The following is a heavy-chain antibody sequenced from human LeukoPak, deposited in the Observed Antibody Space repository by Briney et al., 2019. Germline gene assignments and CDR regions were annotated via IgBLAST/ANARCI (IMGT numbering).Heavy chain of an antibody. D-gene: IGHD2/OR15-2a*01. Sequence: GGSLRLSCAASGFTLSSYSMNWVRQAPGKGLEWVSSISSSSSYRYYADSVKGRFTISRENSKNTLYLQMNSLRAEDTAVYYCAKDSAKKYDDYWGQGTLVTVSS. V-gene: IGHV3-21*04. J-gene: IGHJ4*02. CDR3: AKDSAKKYDDY. CDR1: GFTLSSYS. CDR2: ISSSSSYR.